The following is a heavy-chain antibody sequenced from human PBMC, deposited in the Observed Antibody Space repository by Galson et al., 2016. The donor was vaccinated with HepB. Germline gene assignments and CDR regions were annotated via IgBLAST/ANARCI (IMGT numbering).Heavy chain of an antibody. J-gene: IGHJ4*02. CDR1: GDSVSSNSAS. Sequence: CAISGDSVSSNSASWNWIRQSPSRGLEWLGRTYYRSKWNNDYAVSVKSRITINPDTSKNQFSLQLNSVTPEDTGLYYCARGESYYSGGSYYFRIDFWGQGALITVSS. CDR2: TYYRSKWNN. CDR3: ARGESYYSGGSYYFRIDF. D-gene: IGHD2-15*01. V-gene: IGHV6-1*01.